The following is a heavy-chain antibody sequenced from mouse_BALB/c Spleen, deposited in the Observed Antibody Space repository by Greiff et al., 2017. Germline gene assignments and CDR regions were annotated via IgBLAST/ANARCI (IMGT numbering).Heavy chain of an antibody. CDR3: ARGGGIYYYGSSYLYAMDY. D-gene: IGHD1-1*01. Sequence: EVKLQESGPGLVKPSQSLSLTCTVTGYSITSDYAWNWIRQFPGNKLEWMGYISYSGSTSYNPSLKSRISITRDTSKNQFFLQLNSVTTEDTATYYCARGGGIYYYGSSYLYAMDYWGQGTSVTVSS. CDR1: GYSITSDYA. CDR2: ISYSGST. V-gene: IGHV3-2*02. J-gene: IGHJ4*01.